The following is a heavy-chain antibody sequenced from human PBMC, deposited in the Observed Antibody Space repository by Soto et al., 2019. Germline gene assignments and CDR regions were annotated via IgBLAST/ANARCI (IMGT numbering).Heavy chain of an antibody. J-gene: IGHJ4*02. D-gene: IGHD3-3*01. CDR3: AKFADSWSGYYTVIPPTLIDY. CDR2: ISGSGGST. V-gene: IGHV3-23*01. Sequence: GGSLRLSCAASGFTFSSYAMSWVRQAPGKGLEWVSAISGSGGSTYYADSVKGRCTISRDNSKNTLYLQMNSLRAEDTAVYYCAKFADSWSGYYTVIPPTLIDYWGQGTLVTVSS. CDR1: GFTFSSYA.